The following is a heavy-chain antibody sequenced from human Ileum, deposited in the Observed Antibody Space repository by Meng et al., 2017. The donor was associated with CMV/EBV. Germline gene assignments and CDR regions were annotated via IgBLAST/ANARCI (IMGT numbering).Heavy chain of an antibody. V-gene: IGHV4-4*07. Sequence: QAHLQQPGPGLVKPSETLSLTCTVSGDSTSGFFWSWIRQPAGKGLEWIGRIYSSGSTFYNPSLESRVTMSIDTSKNQFSLRLASVTAADTAVYFCAKEQSIGIAVTGIFDFWGQGALITVSS. J-gene: IGHJ4*02. CDR3: AKEQSIGIAVTGIFDF. CDR2: IYSSGST. D-gene: IGHD6-19*01. CDR1: GDSTSGFF.